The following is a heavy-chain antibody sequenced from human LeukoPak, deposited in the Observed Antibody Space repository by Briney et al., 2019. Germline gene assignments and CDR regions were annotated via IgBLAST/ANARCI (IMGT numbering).Heavy chain of an antibody. CDR3: AISRSHYYFDY. V-gene: IGHV4-59*01. J-gene: IGHJ4*02. CDR1: GGSISSYY. D-gene: IGHD1-26*01. Sequence: SETLSLTCTVSGGSISSYYWSWIRQPPGKGLEWIGYIYYSGSTNYNPSLKSRVTISVDTSKNQFSLKLSSVTAADTAVYYCAISRSHYYFDYWGQGTLVTVSS. CDR2: IYYSGST.